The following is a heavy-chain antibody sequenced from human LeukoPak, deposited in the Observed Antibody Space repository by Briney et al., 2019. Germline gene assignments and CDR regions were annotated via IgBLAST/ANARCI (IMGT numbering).Heavy chain of an antibody. Sequence: AGSLRLSCAASGFTFTPYAMSWVRQAPGKGLEWGSSVANSGVDTYYADSVRGRFTISRDNSRNTVYLQINSLRAEDTAVYYCAKSHSVAQRGYFDYWGQGTLVTVSS. CDR3: AKSHSVAQRGYFDY. J-gene: IGHJ4*02. CDR2: VANSGVDT. CDR1: GFTFTPYA. D-gene: IGHD4-23*01. V-gene: IGHV3-23*01.